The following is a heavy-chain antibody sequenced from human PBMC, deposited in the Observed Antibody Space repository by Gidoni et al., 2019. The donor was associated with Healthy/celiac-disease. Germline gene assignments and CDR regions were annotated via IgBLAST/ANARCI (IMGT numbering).Heavy chain of an antibody. J-gene: IGHJ4*02. CDR1: GGSFSGSY. CDR2: INHSGST. V-gene: IGHV4-34*01. CDR3: ARVVGAITTH. Sequence: QVQLQQWGAGLLKPSETLSPTCAVCGGSFSGSYWSWIRQPPGKGLEWIGEINHSGSTNYNPSLKRRVTISVDTSKNQFSLKLSSVAAADTAVYYCARVVGAITTHWGQGTLVTVSS. D-gene: IGHD1-26*01.